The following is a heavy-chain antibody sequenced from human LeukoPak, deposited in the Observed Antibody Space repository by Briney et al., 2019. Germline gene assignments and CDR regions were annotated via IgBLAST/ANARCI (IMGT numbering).Heavy chain of an antibody. J-gene: IGHJ4*02. D-gene: IGHD3-22*01. CDR1: GFTFSSYW. CDR2: IKQDGSEK. CDR3: ARAYKDSSGYQYSFDF. V-gene: IGHV3-7*01. Sequence: PGGSLRLSCAASGFTFSSYWMSWVRQAPGKGLEWVANIKQDGSEKYYVDSVKGRFTISRDNAKNSLYLQMNSLRAEDTAVYYCARAYKDSSGYQYSFDFWGRGTLVTVSS.